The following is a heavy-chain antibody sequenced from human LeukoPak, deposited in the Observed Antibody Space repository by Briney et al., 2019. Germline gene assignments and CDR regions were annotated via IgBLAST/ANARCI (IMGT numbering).Heavy chain of an antibody. CDR3: ARGHHFWSGFYYFEY. Sequence: GGSLRLSCAASEFTFSNYWMNWVRQAPGKGLEWVANIKHDGSEKYYVDSVKGRFTISRDNTKKSLYLQMNSPRADDTAVYYCARGHHFWSGFYYFEYWGQGSLVIVSS. V-gene: IGHV3-7*04. CDR1: EFTFSNYW. CDR2: IKHDGSEK. D-gene: IGHD3-3*02. J-gene: IGHJ4*02.